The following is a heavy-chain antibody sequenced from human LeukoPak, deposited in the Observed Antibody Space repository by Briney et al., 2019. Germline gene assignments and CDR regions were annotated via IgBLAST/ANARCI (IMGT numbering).Heavy chain of an antibody. V-gene: IGHV4-34*01. J-gene: IGHJ4*02. Sequence: SETLSLTCAVYGGSFSGYYWSWIRQPPGKGLEWIGEINHSGSTNYNPSLKSRVTISVDTSKNQFSLKLSSVTAADTAVYYCARSYGSGSYYKADYFDYWGQGTLVTVSS. CDR3: ARSYGSGSYYKADYFDY. D-gene: IGHD3-10*01. CDR2: INHSGST. CDR1: GGSFSGYY.